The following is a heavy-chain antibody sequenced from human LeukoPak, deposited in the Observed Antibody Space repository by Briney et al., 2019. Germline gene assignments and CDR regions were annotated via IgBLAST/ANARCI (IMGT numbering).Heavy chain of an antibody. V-gene: IGHV1-69*06. Sequence: SVKVSCKASGYTFTGYYMHWVRQAPGQGLEWMGGIIPIFGTTTYAQKFLGRVTITADKSTSTAYMEVSSLRSEDTAVYFCARAGTTDSGDAFDIWGQGTAVTVSS. J-gene: IGHJ3*02. CDR2: IIPIFGTT. D-gene: IGHD1/OR15-1a*01. CDR3: ARAGTTDSGDAFDI. CDR1: GYTFTGYY.